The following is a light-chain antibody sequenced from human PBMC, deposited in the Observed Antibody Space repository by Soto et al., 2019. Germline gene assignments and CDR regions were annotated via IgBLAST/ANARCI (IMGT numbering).Light chain of an antibody. CDR3: CSYAGSYTLV. V-gene: IGLV2-11*01. CDR2: DVT. Sequence: QSALTQPRSVSGSPGQSVTISCTGTSRDVGNYNYVSWYQQHPGKAPKVIIYDVTKRPSGVPDRFSGSKSGNTASLTISGLXAEDXADYYCCSYAGSYTLVFGGGTKLTVL. J-gene: IGLJ2*01. CDR1: SRDVGNYNY.